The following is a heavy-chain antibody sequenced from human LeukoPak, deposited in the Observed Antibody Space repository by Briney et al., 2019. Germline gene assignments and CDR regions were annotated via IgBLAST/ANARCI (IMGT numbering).Heavy chain of an antibody. V-gene: IGHV3-43D*03. CDR3: AKNSYVISSIFHSFYI. J-gene: IGHJ3*02. CDR1: GFTFDDYA. Sequence: GGSMRFCCAASGFTFDDYAMHWVRQAPGKGLEWVFIISWDGGSTYYEEFVKGRFTISRDNSKNSLYLQMNSLRAEDTAVYYCAKNSYVISSIFHSFYISGQQTMVTLSS. D-gene: IGHD3-10*02. CDR2: ISWDGGST.